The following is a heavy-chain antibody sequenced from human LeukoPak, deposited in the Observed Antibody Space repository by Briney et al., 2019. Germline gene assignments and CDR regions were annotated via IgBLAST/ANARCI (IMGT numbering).Heavy chain of an antibody. Sequence: PSETLSLTCTVSGGSISSSSYYWGWIRQPPGKGLEWIGSIYYSGSTYYNPSLKSRVTISVDTSKNQFSLKLSSVTAADTAVYYCARVSIAARRAMDVWGKGTTVTVSS. CDR1: GGSISSSSYY. D-gene: IGHD6-6*01. J-gene: IGHJ6*03. V-gene: IGHV4-39*07. CDR3: ARVSIAARRAMDV. CDR2: IYYSGST.